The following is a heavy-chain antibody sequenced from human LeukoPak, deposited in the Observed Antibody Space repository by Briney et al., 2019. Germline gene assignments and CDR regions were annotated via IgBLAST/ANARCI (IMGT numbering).Heavy chain of an antibody. J-gene: IGHJ4*02. CDR2: ISGSGGST. CDR3: AKRPGYYYVSSGYYQPTDY. CDR1: GFTFSSYA. D-gene: IGHD3-22*01. V-gene: IGHV3-23*01. Sequence: GGSLRLSCAASGFTFSSYAMSWVRQAPGKGLEWVSAISGSGGSTYYADSVKGRFTISRDNSKNTLYLQMNSLRAEDTAVYYCAKRPGYYYVSSGYYQPTDYWGQGTLVTVSS.